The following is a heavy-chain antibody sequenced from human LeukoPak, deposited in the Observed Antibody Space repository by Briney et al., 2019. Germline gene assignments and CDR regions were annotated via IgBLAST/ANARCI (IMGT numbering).Heavy chain of an antibody. D-gene: IGHD2-15*01. V-gene: IGHV3-23*01. Sequence: GGSLRLSCAASGFTFNCAMSWVRQAPGKGLEWVSAISGSGGSTYYADSVKGRFTISRDNSKNTLYLQMNSLRAEDTAVYYCAKDLLAYCSGGSCYSQNWFDPWGQGTLVTVSS. J-gene: IGHJ5*02. CDR3: AKDLLAYCSGGSCYSQNWFDP. CDR1: GFTFNCA. CDR2: ISGSGGST.